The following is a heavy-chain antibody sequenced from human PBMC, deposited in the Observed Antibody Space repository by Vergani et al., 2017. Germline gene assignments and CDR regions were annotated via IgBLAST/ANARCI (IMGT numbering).Heavy chain of an antibody. CDR1: GFTFSSYS. J-gene: IGHJ3*02. D-gene: IGHD6-13*01. CDR2: ISSSSSYI. CDR3: ARRAAAGTGAFDI. V-gene: IGHV3-21*01. Sequence: EVQLVEPGGGLVKPGGSLRLSCAASGFTFSSYSMNWVRQAPGKGLEWVSSISSSSSYIYYADSVKGRFTIARDNAKNSLYLQMNSLRAEDTAVYYCARRAAAGTGAFDIWGQGTMVTVSS.